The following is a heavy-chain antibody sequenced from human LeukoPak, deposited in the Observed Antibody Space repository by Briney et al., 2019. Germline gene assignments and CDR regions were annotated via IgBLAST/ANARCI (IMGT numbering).Heavy chain of an antibody. D-gene: IGHD1-7*01. V-gene: IGHV4-34*01. J-gene: IGHJ4*02. CDR3: ARGLRQLRGY. Sequence: SETLSLTCAVYGGSFSGYYWSWIRQPPGKGLEWIGEINHSGGTNYNPSLKSRGTISVDTSKNQFSLKLSSVTAADTAVYYCARGLRQLRGYWGQGTLVTVSS. CDR2: INHSGGT. CDR1: GGSFSGYY.